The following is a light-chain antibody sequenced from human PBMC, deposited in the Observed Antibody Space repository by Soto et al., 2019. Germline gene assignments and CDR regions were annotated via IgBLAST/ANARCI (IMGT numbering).Light chain of an antibody. CDR2: DVS. V-gene: IGLV2-14*01. Sequence: QSALTQPASVSGSPGQSITISCTGTSSDIGSNNYVSWFQQRPGQAPTLIIYDVSNRPSGVSTHFSGSKSGNTASLTISGLLPEDEAEYYCSSYTTTTRLFGGGTKLTVL. CDR3: SSYTTTTRL. J-gene: IGLJ3*02. CDR1: SSDIGSNNY.